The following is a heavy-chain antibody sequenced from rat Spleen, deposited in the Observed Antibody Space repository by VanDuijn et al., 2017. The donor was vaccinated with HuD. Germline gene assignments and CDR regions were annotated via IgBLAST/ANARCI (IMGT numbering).Heavy chain of an antibody. D-gene: IGHD1-6*01. V-gene: IGHV5-31*01. CDR2: ITNASGRT. J-gene: IGHJ2*01. CDR3: ATGPRILRLDWFAY. Sequence: EVQLVESGGGLVQPGGSLKLSCVASGFTFNNYWMTWIRQAPGKGLEWVASITNASGRTYYPDSVKGRFTISRDIAKSTLYLQMDSLGSEDTATYYCATGPRILRLDWFAYWGQGVMVTVSS. CDR1: GFTFNNYW.